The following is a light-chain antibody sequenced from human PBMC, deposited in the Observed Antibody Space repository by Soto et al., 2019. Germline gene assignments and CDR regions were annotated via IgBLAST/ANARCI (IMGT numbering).Light chain of an antibody. CDR1: SGSIASNY. J-gene: IGLJ3*02. Sequence: NFMLTQPHSVSGSPGQTVTISCTGSSGSIASNYVQWYQQRPGSAPTTVIYEDNQRPSGVPDRFSGSIDSSSNSASLTISGLKTEYEADYYCQSYGSTTQGFGGGTKLTVL. V-gene: IGLV6-57*02. CDR3: QSYGSTTQG. CDR2: EDN.